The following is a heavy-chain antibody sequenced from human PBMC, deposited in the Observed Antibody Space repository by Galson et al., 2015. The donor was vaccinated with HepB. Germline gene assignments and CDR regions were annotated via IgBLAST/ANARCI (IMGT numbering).Heavy chain of an antibody. CDR2: INPNSGGT. V-gene: IGHV1-2*04. CDR3: ARESIAAAGTYYYYGMDV. J-gene: IGHJ6*02. D-gene: IGHD6-13*01. CDR1: GYTFTGYY. Sequence: SVKVSCKASGYTFTGYYMHWVRQAPGQGLEWMGWINPNSGGTNYAQKFQGWVTMTRDTSISTAYMELSRLRSDDTAVYYCARESIAAAGTYYYYGMDVWGQGTTVTVSS.